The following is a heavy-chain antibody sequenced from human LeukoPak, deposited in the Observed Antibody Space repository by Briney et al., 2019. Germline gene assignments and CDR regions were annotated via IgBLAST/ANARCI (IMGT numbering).Heavy chain of an antibody. CDR1: GFTFSSYA. CDR3: ATESGLIVVVPAAPGDY. CDR2: ISGSSSTI. Sequence: QPGGSLRLSCAASGFTFSSYAMSWVRQAPGKGLEWVSYISGSSSTIYYADSVKGRFTISRDNAKNSLYLQMNSLRAEDTAVYYCATESGLIVVVPAAPGDYWGQGTLVTVSS. J-gene: IGHJ4*02. D-gene: IGHD2-2*01. V-gene: IGHV3-48*04.